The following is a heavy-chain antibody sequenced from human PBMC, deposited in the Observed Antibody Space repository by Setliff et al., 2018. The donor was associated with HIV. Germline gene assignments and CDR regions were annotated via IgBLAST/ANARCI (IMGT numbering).Heavy chain of an antibody. D-gene: IGHD3-10*01. CDR1: GGSIGGYS. CDR2: IYPSTSA. Sequence: ASETLSLTCSVSGGSIGGYSWGWIRQSLGKGLEWIGYIYPSTSANYNPSLKSRVRILLDTSKNQFSLRLTSVTAADTAVYFCARRPMVRGFGRYYFDYWGQGTLVTVSS. J-gene: IGHJ4*02. CDR3: ARRPMVRGFGRYYFDY. V-gene: IGHV4-4*09.